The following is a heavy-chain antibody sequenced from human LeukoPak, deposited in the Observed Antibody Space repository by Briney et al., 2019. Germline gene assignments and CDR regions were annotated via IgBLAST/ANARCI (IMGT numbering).Heavy chain of an antibody. CDR2: IAPNGGSR. V-gene: IGHV3-23*01. CDR1: GFTFSTSA. Sequence: GGSLRLSCAVSGFTFSTSAMSWVRQIPGKGLEWVSAIAPNGGSREYRDSVKGRFTISRDNSKDTLFLQMDSLRDEDTALYYCAIRGISGTKYFQHWGQGTLVTVSS. D-gene: IGHD1-20*01. J-gene: IGHJ1*01. CDR3: AIRGISGTKYFQH.